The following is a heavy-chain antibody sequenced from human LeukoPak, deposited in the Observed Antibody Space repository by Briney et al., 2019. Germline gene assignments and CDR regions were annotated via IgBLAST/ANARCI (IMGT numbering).Heavy chain of an antibody. Sequence: GGSLRLSCAASGFTFSSYAMSWVRQAPGKGLEWVSAISGSGGSTYYADSVKGRFTISRDNSKNTLYLQMNSLGAEDTAVYYCAARRGYYHYMDVWGKGTTVTVSS. D-gene: IGHD3-3*01. CDR2: ISGSGGST. J-gene: IGHJ6*03. V-gene: IGHV3-23*01. CDR3: AARRGYYHYMDV. CDR1: GFTFSSYA.